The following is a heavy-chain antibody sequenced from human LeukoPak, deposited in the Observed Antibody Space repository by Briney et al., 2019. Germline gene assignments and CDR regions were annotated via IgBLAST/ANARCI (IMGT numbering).Heavy chain of an antibody. CDR2: IYSSSST. D-gene: IGHD3-10*01. V-gene: IGHV4-39*07. CDR1: GVSISSGSNY. J-gene: IGHJ3*02. Sequence: SETLSLTCSVSGVSISSGSNYWGWIRQPPRKTLEWIGSIYSSSSTYYTPSLKSRVIILFDTAKNHFSLNLSSVTAADTAVYYCARSDGYGLVGIWGQGTMVTVSS. CDR3: ARSDGYGLVGI.